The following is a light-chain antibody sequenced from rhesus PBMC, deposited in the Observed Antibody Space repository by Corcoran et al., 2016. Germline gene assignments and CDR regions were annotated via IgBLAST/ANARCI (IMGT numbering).Light chain of an antibody. CDR3: QQYDDLPYR. Sequence: DIQMTQSPSSLSASVGDKVTITCHASPGISSWLAWYQQKPGKAPKPLNYYASSLQSGVPSRFSGSGSGKDYTLTISSLQPEDVATYYCQQYDDLPYRFGQGTKVEIK. CDR1: PGISSW. V-gene: IGKV1-19*01. J-gene: IGKJ2*01. CDR2: YAS.